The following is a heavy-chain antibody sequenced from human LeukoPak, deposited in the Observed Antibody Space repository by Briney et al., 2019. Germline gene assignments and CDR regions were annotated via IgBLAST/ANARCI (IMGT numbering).Heavy chain of an antibody. CDR2: ISGDGVST. CDR1: GLPIADFA. Sequence: PGGSLRLSCVASGLPIADFAMHWVRQAPGKGLEWVSLISGDGVSTSYADSVKGRFTISRDNPKNTLYLQMSGLRVEDTAVYYCVTARTLRVTTSFDYWGQGTLVTVSS. D-gene: IGHD2-21*02. J-gene: IGHJ4*02. CDR3: VTARTLRVTTSFDY. V-gene: IGHV3-43*02.